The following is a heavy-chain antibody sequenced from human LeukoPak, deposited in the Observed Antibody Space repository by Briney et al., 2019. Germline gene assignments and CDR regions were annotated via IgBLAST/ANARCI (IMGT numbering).Heavy chain of an antibody. CDR2: IFSGRST. CDR1: GFTVSSNY. CDR3: AREAVTRSYFDY. D-gene: IGHD4-17*01. Sequence: PGGPLRLSCAASGFTVSSNYMSWVRQAPGKGLESVTTIFSGRSTYYADSVKGRFTISRDNSKNTLYLQLNSLRAEDTAVYYCAREAVTRSYFDYWGQGTLVTVSS. J-gene: IGHJ4*02. V-gene: IGHV3-53*01.